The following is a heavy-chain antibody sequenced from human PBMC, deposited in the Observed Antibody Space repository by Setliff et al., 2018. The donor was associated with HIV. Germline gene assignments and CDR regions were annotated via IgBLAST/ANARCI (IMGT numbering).Heavy chain of an antibody. CDR1: GVPVGSGDYY. Sequence: PSETLSLTCSVSGVPVGSGDYYWHWIRQHPEKALEWIGYIFHSGDTYYNPSLKSRISMSVDTSKNQFSLELTSLTAADTAVYYCATRPRIAARPFDYWGQGMLVTVS. J-gene: IGHJ4*02. CDR3: ATRPRIAARPFDY. CDR2: IFHSGDT. D-gene: IGHD6-6*01. V-gene: IGHV4-31*03.